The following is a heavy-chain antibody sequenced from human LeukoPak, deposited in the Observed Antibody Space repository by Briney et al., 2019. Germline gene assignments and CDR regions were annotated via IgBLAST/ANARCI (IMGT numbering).Heavy chain of an antibody. J-gene: IGHJ4*02. D-gene: IGHD6-6*01. V-gene: IGHV4-34*01. Sequence: KPSETLSLTCAVYGGSFSGYYWSWIRQPPGKGLEWIGEINHSGSTNYNPSLKSRVTISVDTSKNQFSLKLSSVTAADTAVYYCAGSKGPTYSSSSGADYWGQGTLVTVSS. CDR2: INHSGST. CDR1: GGSFSGYY. CDR3: AGSKGPTYSSSSGADY.